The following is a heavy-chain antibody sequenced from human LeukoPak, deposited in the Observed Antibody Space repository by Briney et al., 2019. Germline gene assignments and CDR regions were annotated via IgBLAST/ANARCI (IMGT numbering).Heavy chain of an antibody. CDR1: GGSISSGSYY. CDR3: ARGGGSSWLKYYFDY. J-gene: IGHJ4*02. V-gene: IGHV4-61*02. CDR2: IYTSGST. Sequence: SETLSLTCTVSGGSISSGSYYWSWIRQPAGKGLEWIGRIYTSGSTNYNPSLKSRVTISVDTSKNQFSLKLSSVTAADTAVYYCARGGGSSWLKYYFDYWGQGTLVTVSS. D-gene: IGHD6-13*01.